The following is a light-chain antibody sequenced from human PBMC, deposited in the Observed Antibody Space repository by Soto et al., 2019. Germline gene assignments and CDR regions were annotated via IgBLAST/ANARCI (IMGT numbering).Light chain of an antibody. J-gene: IGKJ2*02. CDR3: QHYHNFPRT. CDR2: AAT. V-gene: IGKV3-15*01. Sequence: ISMTQSPPTLSVSPGGRVTLSCEAIETISADLAWSHHRPGQVPRLLIYAATTRAPGVPARFSGSGSGTDFNLAIANLQPEDFGLYYCQHYHNFPRTFRQGTKLEIK. CDR1: ETISAD.